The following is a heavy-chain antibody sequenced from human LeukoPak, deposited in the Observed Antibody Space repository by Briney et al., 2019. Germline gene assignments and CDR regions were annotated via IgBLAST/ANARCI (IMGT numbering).Heavy chain of an antibody. Sequence: SETLSLTCAVYGGTFSGYYWSWIRQPPGKRLEWVGESNDSGGTNYNPSLKSRVTISADKSKNQVSLKLTSVTAADTAVYYCARLSVIVGAALEYYYYYMDVWGQGTTVTVSS. CDR1: GGTFSGYY. J-gene: IGHJ6*03. V-gene: IGHV4-34*01. D-gene: IGHD1-26*01. CDR3: ARLSVIVGAALEYYYYYMDV. CDR2: SNDSGGT.